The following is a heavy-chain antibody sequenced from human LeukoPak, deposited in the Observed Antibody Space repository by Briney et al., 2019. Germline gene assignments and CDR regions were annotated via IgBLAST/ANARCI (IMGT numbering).Heavy chain of an antibody. Sequence: SETLSLTCTVSGGSISSSGYYWGWIRQPPGEGLEWIGSIYYSGSTYYNASLKGRVTILVDTSKNQFSLNLNSVTAADTAVYYCVADPINFDYWGQGRLVTVSS. CDR2: IYYSGST. V-gene: IGHV4-39*07. CDR1: GGSISSSGYY. CDR3: VADPINFDY. J-gene: IGHJ4*02.